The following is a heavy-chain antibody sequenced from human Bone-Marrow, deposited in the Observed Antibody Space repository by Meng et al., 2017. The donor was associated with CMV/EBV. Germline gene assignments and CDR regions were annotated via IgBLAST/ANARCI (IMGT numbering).Heavy chain of an antibody. CDR3: ERDPWRVAAPEYFLH. D-gene: IGHD2/OR15-2a*01. CDR1: GYTFTSYG. Sequence: ASVKVSCKASGYTFTSYGISWVRQAPGQGLEWMGWISAYNGNTNYAQKFQGRVTMTADTSTSTAYMELRRLRSEDTAVYYCERDPWRVAAPEYFLHWGQGARVTSPQ. J-gene: IGHJ1*01. CDR2: ISAYNGNT. V-gene: IGHV1-18*01.